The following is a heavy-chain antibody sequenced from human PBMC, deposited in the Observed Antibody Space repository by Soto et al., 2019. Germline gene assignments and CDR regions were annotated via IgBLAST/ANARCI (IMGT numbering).Heavy chain of an antibody. CDR3: AVGPASGEFDY. J-gene: IGHJ4*02. CDR2: VNTGNGNT. CDR1: GYTFTTYG. Sequence: ASVKVSCKASGYTFTTYGMHWVRQAPGQRLEWMGWVNTGNGNTAYSQKFQGRVTITRDTSASTGYMEVSSLSSEDMAVYYCAVGPASGEFDYWGQGTMVTLSS. D-gene: IGHD3-3*01. V-gene: IGHV1-3*04.